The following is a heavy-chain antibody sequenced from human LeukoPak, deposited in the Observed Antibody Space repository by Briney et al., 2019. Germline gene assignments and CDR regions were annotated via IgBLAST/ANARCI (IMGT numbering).Heavy chain of an antibody. CDR1: GFVFSDYY. CDR2: ISSSGATI. J-gene: IGHJ4*02. Sequence: GGSLRLSCAASGFVFSDYYFSWIRQAPGKGLELTAYISSSGATIHYADSVKGRFTISRDNAKNSLYLQMNSLRAEDTAVYYCARDRNSGYWGQGTLVTVSS. CDR3: ARDRNSGY. D-gene: IGHD1-1*01. V-gene: IGHV3-11*04.